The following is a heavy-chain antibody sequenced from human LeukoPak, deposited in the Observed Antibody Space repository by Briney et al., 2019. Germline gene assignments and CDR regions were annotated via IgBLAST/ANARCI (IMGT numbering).Heavy chain of an antibody. J-gene: IGHJ4*02. V-gene: IGHV3-48*03. D-gene: IGHD3-10*02. CDR1: GFTFSSHE. Sequence: GGSLRLSCAASGFTFSSHEMNWVRQAPGKGLQRVSYISSSGSTIYYAVSVQGRFTISRDNAQNSLYLQMSSLRAEDTAVYYCARNVYNFDYWGQGTLVTVSS. CDR2: ISSSGSTI. CDR3: ARNVYNFDY.